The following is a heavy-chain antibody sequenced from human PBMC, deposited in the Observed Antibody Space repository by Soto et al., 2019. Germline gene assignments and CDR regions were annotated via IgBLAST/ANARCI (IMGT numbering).Heavy chain of an antibody. D-gene: IGHD6-13*01. CDR1: GFTFSSYA. J-gene: IGHJ6*02. CDR2: ISYDGSNK. Sequence: QVQLVESGGGVVQPGRSLRLSCAASGFTFSSYAMHWVRQAPGKGLEWVAVISYDGSNKYYADSVKGRFTISRDNSKNTLYLQMNSLRAEDTAVYYCARWGVDGYSSSWPHYYYYGMDVWGQGTTVAVSS. V-gene: IGHV3-30-3*01. CDR3: ARWGVDGYSSSWPHYYYYGMDV.